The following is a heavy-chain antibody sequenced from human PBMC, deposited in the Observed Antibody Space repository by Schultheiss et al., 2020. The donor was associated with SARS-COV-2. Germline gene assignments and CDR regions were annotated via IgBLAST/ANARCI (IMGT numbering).Heavy chain of an antibody. Sequence: GGSLRLSCAASGFTFSDHYMDWVRQAPGKGLEWVGRTRNKANRYTTEYAASVKGRFTISRDDSKNSLYLQMNSLKTEDTAVYYCARGVWASGRNWFDPWGQGTLVTGSS. V-gene: IGHV3-72*01. J-gene: IGHJ5*02. CDR1: GFTFSDHY. D-gene: IGHD5/OR15-5a*01. CDR2: TRNKANRYTT. CDR3: ARGVWASGRNWFDP.